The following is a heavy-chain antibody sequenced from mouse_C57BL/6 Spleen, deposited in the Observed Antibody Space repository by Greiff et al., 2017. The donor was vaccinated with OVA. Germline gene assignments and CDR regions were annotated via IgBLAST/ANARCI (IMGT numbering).Heavy chain of an antibody. CDR1: GYTFTSYW. CDR2: IDPSDSYT. J-gene: IGHJ4*01. CDR3: ASQATQAMDY. Sequence: QVQLQQPGAELVKPGASVKLSCKASGYTFTSYWMQWVKQRPGQGLEWIGEIDPSDSYTNYNQKFKGKATLTVDTSSSTAYMQLSSLTSEDSAVYFCASQATQAMDYWGQGTSVTVSS. V-gene: IGHV1-50*01. D-gene: IGHD3-2*02.